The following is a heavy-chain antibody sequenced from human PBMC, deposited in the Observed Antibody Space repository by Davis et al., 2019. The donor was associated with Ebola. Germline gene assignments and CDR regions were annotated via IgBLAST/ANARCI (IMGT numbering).Heavy chain of an antibody. V-gene: IGHV3-30-3*01. CDR3: ARGEASYYDFWSARQPDFDY. J-gene: IGHJ4*02. D-gene: IGHD3-3*01. CDR1: GFTFSSYA. CDR2: ISYDGSRQ. Sequence: PGGSLRLSCAASGFTFSSYAMHWVRQAPGKGLEWVAVISYDGSRQHFADSVRGRFTVSRDNADNTLYLQMNSLRPEDAAVYYCARGEASYYDFWSARQPDFDYWGQGTLVTVSS.